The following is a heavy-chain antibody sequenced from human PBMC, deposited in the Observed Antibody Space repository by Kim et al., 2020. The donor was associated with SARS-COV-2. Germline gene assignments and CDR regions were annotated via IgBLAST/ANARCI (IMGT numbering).Heavy chain of an antibody. V-gene: IGHV3-33*06. D-gene: IGHD3-9*01. Sequence: GGSLRLSCAASGFTFSSYGMHCVRQAPGKGLEWVAVIWYDGSNKYYADSVKGRFTISRDNSKNTLYLQMNSLRAEDTAVYYCAKDQTYDILTGYYAFYYGMDVWGQGTTVTVSS. CDR3: AKDQTYDILTGYYAFYYGMDV. CDR2: IWYDGSNK. CDR1: GFTFSSYG. J-gene: IGHJ6*02.